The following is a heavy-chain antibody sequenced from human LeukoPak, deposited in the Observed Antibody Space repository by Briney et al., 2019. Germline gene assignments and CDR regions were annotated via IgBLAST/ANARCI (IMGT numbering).Heavy chain of an antibody. Sequence: PGGSLRLSCAASGFTFSSFSMNWVRQAPGKGLEWVSTISTGGAATYYADSVKGRFTISRDNSENTLYLQMNSLRAEDTAVYYCVKDRNDYGDYAFDYWGQGTLVTVSP. CDR2: ISTGGAAT. D-gene: IGHD4-17*01. J-gene: IGHJ4*02. CDR3: VKDRNDYGDYAFDY. V-gene: IGHV3-23*01. CDR1: GFTFSSFS.